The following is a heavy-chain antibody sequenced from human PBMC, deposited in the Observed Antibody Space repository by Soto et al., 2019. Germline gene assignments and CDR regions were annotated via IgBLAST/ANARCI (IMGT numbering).Heavy chain of an antibody. CDR1: GCTFTSYA. Sequence: GASVKVSCKASGCTFTSYAMHWVRQAPGQRLEWMGWINAGNGNTKYSQKFQGRVTITRDTSASTAYMELSSLRSEDTAVYYCASGNPSSSSLSYYYYGMDVWGQGTTVTVSS. V-gene: IGHV1-3*01. D-gene: IGHD6-13*01. J-gene: IGHJ6*02. CDR2: INAGNGNT. CDR3: ASGNPSSSSLSYYYYGMDV.